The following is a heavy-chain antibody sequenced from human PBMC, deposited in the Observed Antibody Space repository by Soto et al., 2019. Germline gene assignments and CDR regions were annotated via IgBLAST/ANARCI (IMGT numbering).Heavy chain of an antibody. CDR2: IIPVLDTV. CDR1: GGLFSSYA. Sequence: QEQLVQSGAEVKKSGSSVKVSCKDTGGLFSSYAVSWVRQAPGQGREWIGGIIPVLDTVYYAQKFQGRVPITAVEVNNPTSMELSSLRSEDTAMYYCARGGSGYVWFNELWGQGTLAAVSS. V-gene: IGHV1-69*01. J-gene: IGHJ4*02. D-gene: IGHD3-22*01. CDR3: ARGGSGYVWFNEL.